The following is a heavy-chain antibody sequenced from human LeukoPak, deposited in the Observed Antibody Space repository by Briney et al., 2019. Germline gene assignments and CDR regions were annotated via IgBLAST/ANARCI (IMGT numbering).Heavy chain of an antibody. Sequence: SETLSLTCGVSGGAITNYYWNWIRQAPGKGLEWLGYIYYTGSTYYNPSLKSRVTISVDTSKNQFSLKLSSVTAADTAVYYCARQIGVTIFGVVHAGYYFDYWGQGTLVTVSS. D-gene: IGHD3-3*01. V-gene: IGHV4-59*08. CDR2: IYYTGST. CDR3: ARQIGVTIFGVVHAGYYFDY. J-gene: IGHJ4*02. CDR1: GGAITNYY.